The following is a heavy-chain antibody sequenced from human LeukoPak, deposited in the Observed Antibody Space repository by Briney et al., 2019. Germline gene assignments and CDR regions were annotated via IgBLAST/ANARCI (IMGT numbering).Heavy chain of an antibody. D-gene: IGHD2-21*02. CDR1: GYTFTAYY. J-gene: IGHJ4*02. CDR2: IDLNSGGT. Sequence: ASVKVSCKASGYTFTAYYMHWVRQAPGQGLEWMGWIDLNSGGTNSAQKFQGRVTMTRDTSISAAYMELSRLGSDDTAVYYCARVAGGDWYYFDFWGQGTLVTVSS. CDR3: ARVAGGDWYYFDF. V-gene: IGHV1-2*02.